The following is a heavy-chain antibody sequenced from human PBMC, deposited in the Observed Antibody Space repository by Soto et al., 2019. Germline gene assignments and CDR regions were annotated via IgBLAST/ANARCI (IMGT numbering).Heavy chain of an antibody. J-gene: IGHJ4*02. Sequence: EVQLLDSGGGLVQPGGSLRLSCAASGFTFSNYAMSWVRQAPGKGLEWVSSISGSGSTTYYTDSVKGRFTISRDNSKSPLSLQMERLRAEDNAIYYWAKTAGPRGAYYFDYWGQGTLLTVSS. CDR2: ISGSGSTT. CDR1: GFTFSNYA. D-gene: IGHD6-13*01. V-gene: IGHV3-23*01. CDR3: AKTAGPRGAYYFDY.